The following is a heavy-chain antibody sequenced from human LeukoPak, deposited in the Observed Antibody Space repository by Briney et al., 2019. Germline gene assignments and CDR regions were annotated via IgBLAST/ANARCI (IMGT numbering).Heavy chain of an antibody. CDR3: AKDNRRHYTSGPNPDSLH. CDR1: GFTFGSYS. V-gene: IGHV3-21*04. Sequence: GGSLRLSCAASGFTFGSYSMNWVRQAPGKGLEWVSSISSSSSYIYYADSVKGRFTISRDNAKNSLYLQMNSLRVEDTAFYYCAKDNRRHYTSGPNPDSLHWGQGALVTVSS. CDR2: ISSSSSYI. J-gene: IGHJ1*01. D-gene: IGHD6-19*01.